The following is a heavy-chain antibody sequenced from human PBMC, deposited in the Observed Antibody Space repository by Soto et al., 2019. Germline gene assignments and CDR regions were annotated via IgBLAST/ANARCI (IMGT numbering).Heavy chain of an antibody. V-gene: IGHV3-53*02. D-gene: IGHD3-22*01. Sequence: EVQLVETGGGLIHPGGSLRLSCVASGFSVSSNYMGWVRQAPGKGPEWVSGIYSGDATFYADSVKGRFTISKDNSMNTLYLQMDSLRVEDTAVYYCARPTSSGFIYFWGQGTLVTGSS. CDR3: ARPTSSGFIYF. J-gene: IGHJ4*02. CDR1: GFSVSSNY. CDR2: IYSGDAT.